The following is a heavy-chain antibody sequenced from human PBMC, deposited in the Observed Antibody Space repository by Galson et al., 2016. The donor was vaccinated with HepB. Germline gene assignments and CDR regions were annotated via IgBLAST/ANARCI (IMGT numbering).Heavy chain of an antibody. CDR1: GYTFTNYG. J-gene: IGHJ3*01. Sequence: SVKVSCKASGYTFTNYGISWVRQAPGQGLEWMGWISGYSGKIDYAQKFQCRVTMTIDTSTATAYMELRSLRFDDTAVYYCARQGPDRADALDFWGQGAMVTVAA. D-gene: IGHD3-16*02. V-gene: IGHV1-18*01. CDR3: ARQGPDRADALDF. CDR2: ISGYSGKI.